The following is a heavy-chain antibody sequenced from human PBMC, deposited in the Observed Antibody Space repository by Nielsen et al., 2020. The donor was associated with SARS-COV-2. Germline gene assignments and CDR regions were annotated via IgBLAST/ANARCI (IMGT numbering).Heavy chain of an antibody. Sequence: GGSLRLSCAGSGFTFDDYAMHWVRQGPGKGLEWVSGISWNSGNIGYADSVKGRFTISRDNAKNSPYLQMNSLRVEDTALYYCAKAPRWERAFDMWGQGTMVTVSS. V-gene: IGHV3-9*01. CDR1: GFTFDDYA. J-gene: IGHJ3*02. CDR3: AKAPRWERAFDM. CDR2: ISWNSGNI. D-gene: IGHD1-26*01.